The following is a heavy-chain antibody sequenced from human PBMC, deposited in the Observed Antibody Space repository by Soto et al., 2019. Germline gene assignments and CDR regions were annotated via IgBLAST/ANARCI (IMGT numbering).Heavy chain of an antibody. CDR1: GFTFSSYE. CDR3: AGSELVRAYYFDY. Sequence: GGSLRLSCAASGFTFSSYEMNWVRQAPGKGLEWVSYISSSGSTIYYADSVKGRSTISRDNAKNSLYLQMNSLRAEDTAVYYCAGSELVRAYYFDYWGQGTLVTVSS. D-gene: IGHD6-6*01. V-gene: IGHV3-48*03. J-gene: IGHJ4*02. CDR2: ISSSGSTI.